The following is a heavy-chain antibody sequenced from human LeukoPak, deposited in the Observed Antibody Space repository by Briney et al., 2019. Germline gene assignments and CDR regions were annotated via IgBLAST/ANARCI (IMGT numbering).Heavy chain of an antibody. CDR3: ARRPPVAGTSAGYYYYGMDV. J-gene: IGHJ6*02. D-gene: IGHD6-19*01. CDR1: GYTFTSYG. Sequence: ASVKVSCKASGYTFTSYGIIWVRQAPGQGLEWMGWISAYNGNTNYAQKLQGRVTMTTDPSTSTAYMELRSLRSDDTAVYYCARRPPVAGTSAGYYYYGMDVWGQGTTVTVSS. V-gene: IGHV1-18*01. CDR2: ISAYNGNT.